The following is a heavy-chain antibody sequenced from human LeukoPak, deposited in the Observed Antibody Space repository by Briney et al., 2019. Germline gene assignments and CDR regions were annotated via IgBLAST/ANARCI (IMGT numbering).Heavy chain of an antibody. J-gene: IGHJ4*02. CDR3: AKNQGQWLVPVDY. CDR1: GFTFSSYA. D-gene: IGHD6-19*01. Sequence: GGSLRLSCAASGFTFSSYAMTWVRQAPGRGLEWVSAISGNGGTTYYADSVKGRFTISRDNSKNTLYLQMNSLRDEDTAVYYCAKNQGQWLVPVDYWGQGTLVTVSS. CDR2: ISGNGGTT. V-gene: IGHV3-23*01.